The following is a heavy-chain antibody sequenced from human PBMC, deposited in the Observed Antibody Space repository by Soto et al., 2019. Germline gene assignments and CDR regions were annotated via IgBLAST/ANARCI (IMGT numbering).Heavy chain of an antibody. D-gene: IGHD3-9*01. CDR3: AKDSNVLTGYWSYYFDY. CDR1: GFTFSSYA. J-gene: IGHJ4*02. Sequence: GGSLRLSCAASGFTFSSYAMSWVRQAPGKGLEWVSAISGSGGSTYYADSVKGRFTISRDNSKNTLYLQMNSLRAEDTAVYYCAKDSNVLTGYWSYYFDYWGQGTLVTVSS. CDR2: ISGSGGST. V-gene: IGHV3-23*01.